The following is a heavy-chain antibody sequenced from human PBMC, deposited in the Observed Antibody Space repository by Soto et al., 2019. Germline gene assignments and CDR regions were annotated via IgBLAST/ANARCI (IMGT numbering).Heavy chain of an antibody. J-gene: IGHJ4*02. D-gene: IGHD3-10*01. CDR1: GFTFSNYA. Sequence: PGGSLRLSCAASGFTFSNYAMNWVRQAPGKGLEWVSTISKSGDRTYYADSVKGRFTISRDNSKNTLYLQMSSLRPEDTAVYYCVKDHGTAMVRGGLDSWGQGA. V-gene: IGHV3-23*01. CDR3: VKDHGTAMVRGGLDS. CDR2: ISKSGDRT.